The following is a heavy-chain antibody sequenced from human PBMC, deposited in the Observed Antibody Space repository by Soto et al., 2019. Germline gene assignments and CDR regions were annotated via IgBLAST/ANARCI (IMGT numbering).Heavy chain of an antibody. V-gene: IGHV1-2*02. CDR2: INPATGAA. J-gene: IGHJ3*02. Sequence: QLHLVQSGAVVKKPGASVTVSCSASGYPVTAYYMHWVRQAPGRGLEWMGGINPATGAAKYTQTFQGRVTMTRATSTSTVFMGLSGLTSEDTAVFYWARGGGVGVAGSAAFDMWGQGTLVTVSS. CDR3: ARGGGVGVAGSAAFDM. D-gene: IGHD3-3*01. CDR1: GYPVTAYY.